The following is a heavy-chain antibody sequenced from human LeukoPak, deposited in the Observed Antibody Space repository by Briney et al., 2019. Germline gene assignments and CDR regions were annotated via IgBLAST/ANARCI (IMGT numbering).Heavy chain of an antibody. D-gene: IGHD4-23*01. CDR2: IYYNGNT. CDR3: ARTVGTHRFDY. CDR1: GGSISSSDYY. Sequence: SETLSLTCTVSGGSISSSDYYWGWIRQPSGERLEWIGTIYYNGNTYYNPSLQSRVIISVDTSKNQFSLKLTSVTAPDTAVYYCARTVGTHRFDYWGQGILVTVSS. V-gene: IGHV4-39*01. J-gene: IGHJ4*02.